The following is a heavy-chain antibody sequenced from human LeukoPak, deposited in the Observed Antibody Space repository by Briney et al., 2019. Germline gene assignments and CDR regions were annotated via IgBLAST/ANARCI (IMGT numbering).Heavy chain of an antibody. V-gene: IGHV3-21*01. CDR3: AREQYSSSSPYYYYYYMDV. Sequence: PGGSLRLSCAASGFTFSSYSMNWVRQAPGKGLEWVSSISSSGSYIYYADSVKGRFTISRDNAKNSLYLQMNSLRAEDTAVYYCAREQYSSSSPYYYYYYMDVWGKGTTVTVSS. J-gene: IGHJ6*03. CDR2: ISSSGSYI. CDR1: GFTFSSYS. D-gene: IGHD6-6*01.